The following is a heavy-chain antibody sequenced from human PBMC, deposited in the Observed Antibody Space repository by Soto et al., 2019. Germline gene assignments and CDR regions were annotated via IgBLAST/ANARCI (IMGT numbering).Heavy chain of an antibody. D-gene: IGHD1-26*01. CDR1: GGSISSYY. J-gene: IGHJ5*02. V-gene: IGHV4-59*08. CDR2: IYYCGST. Sequence: SETLSLTCTVSGGSISSYYWGWIRQPPAKGLEWIGYIYYCGSTTYNPSLKRRVTISVDTSKNQFSLKLSSVTAADTAVYYCARHVMVGSTIWWFDPWGQGTLVTVSS. CDR3: ARHVMVGSTIWWFDP.